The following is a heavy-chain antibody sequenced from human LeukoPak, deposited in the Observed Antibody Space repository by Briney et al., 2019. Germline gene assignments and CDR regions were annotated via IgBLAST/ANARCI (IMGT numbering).Heavy chain of an antibody. D-gene: IGHD3-22*01. CDR3: ARGSYYYDSSGYRTFDY. J-gene: IGHJ4*02. CDR1: GGSISSYY. CDR2: IYYSGST. V-gene: IGHV4-59*12. Sequence: PSETLSLTCTVSGGSISSYYWSWIRQPPGKGLEWIGYIYYSGSTNYNPSLKSRVTISVDTSKNQFSLKLSSVTAADTAVYYCARGSYYYDSSGYRTFDYWGQGTLVTVSS.